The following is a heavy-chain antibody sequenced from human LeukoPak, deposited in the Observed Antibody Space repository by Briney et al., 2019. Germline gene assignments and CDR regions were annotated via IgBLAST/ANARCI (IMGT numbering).Heavy chain of an antibody. J-gene: IGHJ4*02. V-gene: IGHV7-4-1*02. Sequence: GASLKVSCMASGYTFTSYALNWVRQAPGQGLEWMGWINTNTGNPTYDQGFTGRFVFSLDTSVSTAYLQISSLKAEDTAVYYCARTTHPYYFDYWGQGTLVTVSS. CDR3: ARTTHPYYFDY. CDR2: INTNTGNP. D-gene: IGHD4-17*01. CDR1: GYTFTSYA.